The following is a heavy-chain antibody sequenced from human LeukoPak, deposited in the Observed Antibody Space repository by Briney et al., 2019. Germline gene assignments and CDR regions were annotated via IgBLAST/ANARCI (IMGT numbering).Heavy chain of an antibody. CDR3: ATLGEYYDSSGYYYN. J-gene: IGHJ4*02. Sequence: PSETLSLTCTVSGGSISSSSYYWGWIRQPPGKGLEWIGSIYYSGSTNYNPSLKSRVTISVDTSKNQFSLKLTSVTAADTAVYYCATLGEYYDSSGYYYNWGQGTLVTVSS. CDR1: GGSISSSSYY. D-gene: IGHD3-22*01. V-gene: IGHV4-39*07. CDR2: IYYSGST.